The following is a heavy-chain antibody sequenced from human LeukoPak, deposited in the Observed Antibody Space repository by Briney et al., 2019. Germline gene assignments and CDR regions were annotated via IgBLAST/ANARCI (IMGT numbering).Heavy chain of an antibody. CDR2: INPSGGST. CDR3: ARDQGDTYEYSSSWSYNWFDP. V-gene: IGHV1-46*01. J-gene: IGHJ5*02. D-gene: IGHD6-13*01. Sequence: ASVKVSCKASGYTFTGYYMHWVRQAPGQGLEWMGIINPSGGSTSYAQKFQGRVTMTRDTSTSTVYMELSSLRSEDTAVYYCARDQGDTYEYSSSWSYNWFDPWGQGTLVTVSS. CDR1: GYTFTGYY.